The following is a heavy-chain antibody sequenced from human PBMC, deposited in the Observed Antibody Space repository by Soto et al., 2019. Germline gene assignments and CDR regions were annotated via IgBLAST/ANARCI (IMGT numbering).Heavy chain of an antibody. CDR2: INSDGSST. D-gene: IGHD7-27*01. CDR1: GFTFSNYR. Sequence: EVQLVESGGGLVQPGGSLRLSCAGSGFTFSNYRVHWVRQAPGKGLVWVSVINSDGSSTSYADSVKGQFTISRDNAKNTVNLQMNSLRAEDTAVYYCTTLGGPQLGARDYWGQGTLVTVSS. J-gene: IGHJ4*02. CDR3: TTLGGPQLGARDY. V-gene: IGHV3-74*01.